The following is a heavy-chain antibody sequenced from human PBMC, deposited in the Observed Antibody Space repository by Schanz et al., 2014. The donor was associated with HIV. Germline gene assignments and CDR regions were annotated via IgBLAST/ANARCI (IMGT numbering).Heavy chain of an antibody. CDR2: TSASGTT. CDR3: ARDRSSSHYSYFYAMDV. CDR1: GDSISSPYY. D-gene: IGHD6-13*01. Sequence: LQESGPGLVKPSETLSLTCIVSGDSISSPYYWSWVRQPAGKGLEWVGRTSASGTTNYNPSLKSRVSISIDTSNDRFTLKLTSVTAADTAVYYCARDRSSSHYSYFYAMDVWGQGTTVTVSS. J-gene: IGHJ6*02. V-gene: IGHV4-4*07.